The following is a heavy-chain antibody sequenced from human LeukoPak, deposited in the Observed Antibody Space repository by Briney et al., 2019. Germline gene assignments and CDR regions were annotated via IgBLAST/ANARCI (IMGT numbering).Heavy chain of an antibody. CDR1: GFTFTNYW. CDR2: IGEDGSEK. CDR3: ARDPGDYGDYDYFDY. Sequence: GGSLRLSCVVSGFTFTNYWMSWVRQAPGKGLEWVANIGEDGSEKYHVDSVKGRFTISRDNSKNTLYLQMNSLRAEDTAVYYCARDPGDYGDYDYFDYWGQGTLVTVSS. J-gene: IGHJ4*02. V-gene: IGHV3-7*01. D-gene: IGHD4-17*01.